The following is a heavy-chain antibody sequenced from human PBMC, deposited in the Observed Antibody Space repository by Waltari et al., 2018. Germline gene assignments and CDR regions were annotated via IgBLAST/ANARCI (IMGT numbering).Heavy chain of an antibody. CDR2: LNPNSGCT. D-gene: IGHD2-21*01. CDR1: GYTFTGYY. CDR3: ASLDWKGSYYFDY. J-gene: IGHJ4*02. Sequence: QVQLVQSGAEVKKPGASVKVSCKASGYTFTGYYMHWVRQAPGQGLEWMGGLNPNSGCTNYAQKFQGRVTMTRDTAISTAYMELSRLRSDDTAVYYCASLDWKGSYYFDYWGQGTLVTVSS. V-gene: IGHV1-2*02.